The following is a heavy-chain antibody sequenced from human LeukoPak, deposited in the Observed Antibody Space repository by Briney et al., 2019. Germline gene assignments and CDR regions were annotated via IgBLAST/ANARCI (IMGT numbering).Heavy chain of an antibody. V-gene: IGHV3-7*01. Sequence: GGSLRLSCAGSGLTLNNYGMSWVRQAPGKGLEWVANIRQLGNEKYYGDSVKGRFTISRDNAKNSLYLQMNSLRAEDTAVYYCTRDYWDYGDYFSDFWGPGTQVTVSS. CDR1: GLTLNNYG. J-gene: IGHJ4*02. CDR2: IRQLGNEK. D-gene: IGHD4-17*01. CDR3: TRDYWDYGDYFSDF.